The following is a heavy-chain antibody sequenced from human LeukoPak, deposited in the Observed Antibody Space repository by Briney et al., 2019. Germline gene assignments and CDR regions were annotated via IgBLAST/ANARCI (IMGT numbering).Heavy chain of an antibody. CDR1: GFTFSSYS. D-gene: IGHD3-22*01. J-gene: IGHJ4*02. CDR2: ISSSSSYI. V-gene: IGHV3-21*01. CDR3: ARDYYYDSSGYKLTPPGY. Sequence: PGGSLRLSCAASGFTFSSYSMDWVRQAPGKGLEWVSSISSSSSYIYYADSVKGRFTISRDNAKNSLYLQMNSLRAEDTAVYYCARDYYYDSSGYKLTPPGYWGQGTLVTVSS.